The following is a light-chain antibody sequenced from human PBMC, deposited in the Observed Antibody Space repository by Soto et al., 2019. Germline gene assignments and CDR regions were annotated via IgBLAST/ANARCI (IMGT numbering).Light chain of an antibody. J-gene: IGKJ5*01. V-gene: IGKV3-11*01. CDR3: QQRSNWPPIT. Sequence: SVLPKSPATLSMSPGERATLSCRASQSVSSYLAWYQQKPGQAPRLLIYGASNRATGIPARFSGSGSGTDFTLTISSLEPEDFAVYYCQQRSNWPPITFGQGTRPETK. CDR1: QSVSSY. CDR2: GAS.